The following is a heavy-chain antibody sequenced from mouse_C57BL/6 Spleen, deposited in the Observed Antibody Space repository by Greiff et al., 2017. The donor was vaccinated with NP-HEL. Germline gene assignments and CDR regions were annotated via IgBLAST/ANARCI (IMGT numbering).Heavy chain of an antibody. D-gene: IGHD2-2*01. Sequence: VKLMEPGAELARPGASVKLSCKASGYTFTSYGISWVKQRPGQGLEWIGEIYPRSGNTNYNEKFKGKATLTADKSSSTAYMQLRSLTSEDAAVYFCATWDYAYDVRFDDWGQGTTLTVSS. CDR3: ATWDYAYDVRFDD. V-gene: IGHV1-81*01. CDR1: GYTFTSYG. CDR2: IYPRSGNT. J-gene: IGHJ2*01.